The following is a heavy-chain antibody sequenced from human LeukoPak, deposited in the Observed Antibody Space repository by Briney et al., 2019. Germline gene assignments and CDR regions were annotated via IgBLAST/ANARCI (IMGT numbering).Heavy chain of an antibody. D-gene: IGHD4-17*01. V-gene: IGHV4-4*07. Sequence: SETLFLTCTVSGGSISSYYWSWIRQPAGKGLEWIGRIYTSGSTNYNPSLKSRVTMSVDTSKNQFSLKLSSVTAADTAVYYCARDYGDYERNGAFDIWGQGTMVTVSS. CDR1: GGSISSYY. J-gene: IGHJ3*02. CDR2: IYTSGST. CDR3: ARDYGDYERNGAFDI.